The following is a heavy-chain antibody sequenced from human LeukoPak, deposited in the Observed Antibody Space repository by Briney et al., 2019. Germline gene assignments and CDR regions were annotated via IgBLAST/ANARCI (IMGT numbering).Heavy chain of an antibody. D-gene: IGHD4-17*01. Sequence: ASVKVSCKVSGYTFTDYYMHWVQQAPGKGLERMGLVDPEDGETIYAEKFQGRVTITADTSTDTAYMELSSLRSEDTAVYYCAKNRAGDYADYWGQGTLVTVSS. CDR2: VDPEDGET. CDR3: AKNRAGDYADY. CDR1: GYTFTDYY. V-gene: IGHV1-69-2*01. J-gene: IGHJ4*02.